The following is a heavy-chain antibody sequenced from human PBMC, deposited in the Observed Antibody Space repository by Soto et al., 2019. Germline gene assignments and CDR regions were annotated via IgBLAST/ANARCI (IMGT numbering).Heavy chain of an antibody. CDR2: INHSGST. Sequence: SETLSLTCAVYGGSFSGYYWSWIRQPPGKGLEWIVEINHSGSTNYNPSLKSRVTISVDTSKNQFSLKLSSVTAADTAVYYCARRRGRSSFPHYYYYYLDVWGKGTTVTVSS. D-gene: IGHD3-10*01. J-gene: IGHJ6*03. CDR1: GGSFSGYY. V-gene: IGHV4-34*01. CDR3: ARRRGRSSFPHYYYYYLDV.